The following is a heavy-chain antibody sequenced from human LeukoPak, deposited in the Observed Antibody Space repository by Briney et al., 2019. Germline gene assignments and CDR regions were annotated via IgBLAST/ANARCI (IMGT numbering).Heavy chain of an antibody. CDR3: ARYRFVVGATDSFDI. D-gene: IGHD1-26*01. CDR1: GFTFSSYS. CDR2: ISSSSSYI. V-gene: IGHV3-21*01. Sequence: GGSLRLSCAASGFTFSSYSMNWVRQAPGKGLEWVSSISSSSSYIYYADSVKGRFTISRHNAKNSLYLQMNSLRAEDTALYYCARYRFVVGATDSFDIWGQGTMVTVSS. J-gene: IGHJ3*02.